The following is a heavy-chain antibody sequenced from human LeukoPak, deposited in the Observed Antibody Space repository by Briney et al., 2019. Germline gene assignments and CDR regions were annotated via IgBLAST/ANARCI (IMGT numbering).Heavy chain of an antibody. CDR1: GGSISSGSYY. V-gene: IGHV4-61*02. Sequence: SQTLSLTCTVSGGSISSGSYYWSWIRQPAGKGLEWIGRIYTSGSTNYNPSLKSRITISRDTSRSQFSLQLSSVTAADTAVYYCARAPECTGGSCYYFDYWGQGTLVTVSS. D-gene: IGHD2-15*01. CDR2: IYTSGST. J-gene: IGHJ4*02. CDR3: ARAPECTGGSCYYFDY.